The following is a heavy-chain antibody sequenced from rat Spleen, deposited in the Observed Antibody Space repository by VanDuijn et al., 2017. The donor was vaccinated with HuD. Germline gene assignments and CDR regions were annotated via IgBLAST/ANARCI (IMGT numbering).Heavy chain of an antibody. J-gene: IGHJ2*01. V-gene: IGHV5-25*01. CDR2: ISTSGGTT. CDR1: GFIFSNYD. D-gene: IGHD1-2*01. Sequence: EVQLVESGGGLVQPGRSLKLSCAASGFIFSNYDMAWVRQAPTKGLEWVASISTSGGTTYYRDSVKGRFTISRDDAKSTLYLQMDSLRSEDTATYYCATHGTMAARSGYYFDYWGQGVMVTVSS. CDR3: ATHGTMAARSGYYFDY.